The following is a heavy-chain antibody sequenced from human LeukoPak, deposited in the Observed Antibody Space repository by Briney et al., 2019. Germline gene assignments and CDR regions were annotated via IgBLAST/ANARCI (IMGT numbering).Heavy chain of an antibody. J-gene: IGHJ4*02. CDR3: ARDRGSIGFDY. D-gene: IGHD3-16*01. V-gene: IGHV4-39*07. CDR1: GGSISSSSFY. Sequence: TPSETLSLTCTVSGGSISSSSFYWGWIRQPPGKGLEWIGSIYYSGSTYYNPSLKSRVTISVDTSKNQFSLKLSSVTAADTAVYYCARDRGSIGFDYWGQGTLVTVSS. CDR2: IYYSGST.